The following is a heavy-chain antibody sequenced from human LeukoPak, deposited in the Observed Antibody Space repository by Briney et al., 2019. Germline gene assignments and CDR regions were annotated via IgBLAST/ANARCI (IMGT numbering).Heavy chain of an antibody. CDR1: GFTFSRYW. Sequence: QPGGSLRLSCAASGFTFSRYWMSWVRQAPGKGLEWVANIKQDGSEKNYVDSVKGRFTISRDNAKNSLYLQMNSLRAEDTALYYCARGLLAAAGIDYWGQGALVTVSS. CDR3: ARGLLAAAGIDY. D-gene: IGHD6-13*01. CDR2: IKQDGSEK. V-gene: IGHV3-7*04. J-gene: IGHJ4*02.